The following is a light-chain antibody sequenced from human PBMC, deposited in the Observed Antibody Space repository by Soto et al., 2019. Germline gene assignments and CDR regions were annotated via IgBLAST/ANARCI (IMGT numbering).Light chain of an antibody. CDR2: DVS. J-gene: IGLJ1*01. CDR3: SSYTSSSTLDV. CDR1: SSDVGGYNS. Sequence: QSALTQPASVSGSPGQSITISCTGTSSDVGGYNSVSWYQQHPGKAPKLMIYDVSKRPSGVSNRFSGSKSGNTASLTFFGLQAGDEADYYCSSYTSSSTLDVFGAGTKVTVL. V-gene: IGLV2-14*01.